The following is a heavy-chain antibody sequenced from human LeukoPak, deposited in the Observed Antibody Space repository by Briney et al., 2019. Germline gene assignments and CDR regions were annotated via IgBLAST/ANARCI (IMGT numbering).Heavy chain of an antibody. D-gene: IGHD2-15*01. J-gene: IGHJ3*02. CDR1: GYTFTSNY. Sequence: ASVKVSCKASGYTFTSNYIHWVRQAPGQGLEWMGMIYPRDGSTSYAQKFQGRVTVTRDTSTSTVHMELSGLRSDDTAVYYCARSKRRLCSGGSCYQGLAFDIWGQGTMVTVSS. CDR2: IYPRDGST. CDR3: ARSKRRLCSGGSCYQGLAFDI. V-gene: IGHV1-46*01.